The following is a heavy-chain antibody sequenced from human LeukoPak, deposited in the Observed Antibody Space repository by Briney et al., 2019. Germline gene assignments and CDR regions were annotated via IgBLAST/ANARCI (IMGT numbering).Heavy chain of an antibody. CDR2: IYYSGST. J-gene: IGHJ4*02. V-gene: IGHV4-39*07. CDR1: GGSISSSSYY. CDR3: ARDHYDSSSYLAYFDY. D-gene: IGHD3-22*01. Sequence: SETLSLTCTVSGGSISSSSYYWGWIRQPPGKGLEWIGSIYYSGSTYYNPSLKSRVTISVDTSKNQFSLKLSSATAADTAVYYCARDHYDSSSYLAYFDYWGQGTLVTVSP.